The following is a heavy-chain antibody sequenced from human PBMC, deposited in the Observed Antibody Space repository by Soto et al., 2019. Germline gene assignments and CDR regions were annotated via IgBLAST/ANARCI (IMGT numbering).Heavy chain of an antibody. V-gene: IGHV4-59*08. CDR2: IYYSGST. CDR1: GGSISSYY. J-gene: IGHJ6*03. CDR3: ARHSFYYYYYMDV. Sequence: QVQLQESGPGLVKPSETLSLTCTVSGGSISSYYWSWIRQPPGKGLEWIGYIYYSGSTNYNPSLKSRVTISVDTSKNQFSLKLSSVTAADTAVYYCARHSFYYYYYMDVWDKGTTVTVSS.